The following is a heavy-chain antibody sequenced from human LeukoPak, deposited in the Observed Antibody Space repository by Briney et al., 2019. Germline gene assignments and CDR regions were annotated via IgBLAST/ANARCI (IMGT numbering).Heavy chain of an antibody. J-gene: IGHJ4*02. Sequence: GGSLRLSCAASGFTVSSNYMSWVRQAPGKGLEWVSVIYSGGSTYYADSVKGRFTISRHNSKNTLYLQMNSLRAEDTAVYYCARVRGYCSSTSCYAHYFDYWGQGTLVTASS. CDR3: ARVRGYCSSTSCYAHYFDY. D-gene: IGHD2-2*01. CDR2: IYSGGST. CDR1: GFTVSSNY. V-gene: IGHV3-53*04.